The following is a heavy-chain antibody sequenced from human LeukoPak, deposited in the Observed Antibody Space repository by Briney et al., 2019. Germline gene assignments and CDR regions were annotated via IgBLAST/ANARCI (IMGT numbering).Heavy chain of an antibody. CDR1: GFSLSTSAVG. CDR3: AHRSIAAAGVLFDY. CDR2: IYGDDDK. J-gene: IGHJ4*02. D-gene: IGHD6-13*01. V-gene: IGHV2-5*02. Sequence: SGPTLVKPTQTLTLTCTFSGFSLSTSAVGVGWIRQPPGNALEWLALIFGDALIYGDDDKYYNPSLKSRLTITKDTSKNQVVLTMTNMDPVDTATYYCAHRSIAAAGVLFDYWGQGTLVTVSS.